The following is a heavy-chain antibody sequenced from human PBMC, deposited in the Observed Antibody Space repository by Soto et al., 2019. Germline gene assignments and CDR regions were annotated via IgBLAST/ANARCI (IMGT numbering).Heavy chain of an antibody. V-gene: IGHV4-30-4*01. CDR3: ARHTPARNSFDY. Sequence: QVHLQESGPGLVKPSQTLTLTCTVSGGSISSGDYYWSWIRQPPGKGLEWIGYIYYSGSTYNTPSLKSQLTISVDTYKNQFSLKLTSVTAADTAVYYCARHTPARNSFDYWGQGTLVTVSS. CDR2: IYYSGST. D-gene: IGHD2-2*02. CDR1: GGSISSGDYY. J-gene: IGHJ4*02.